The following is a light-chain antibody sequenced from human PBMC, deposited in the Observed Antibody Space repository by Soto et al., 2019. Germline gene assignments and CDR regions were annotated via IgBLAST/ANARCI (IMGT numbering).Light chain of an antibody. J-gene: IGKJ1*01. CDR2: GAS. CDR1: PSVSSSY. V-gene: IGKV3-20*01. CDR3: QQYGSSPWT. Sequence: EIWLTQSPGTLSLSPGEIATLSCRASPSVSSSYLAWYQQKPGQAPRLRIYGASIRATGIPDRFSGSGSGTDFTLTISRLEPEDFAVYYCQQYGSSPWTFGQGTKVEIK.